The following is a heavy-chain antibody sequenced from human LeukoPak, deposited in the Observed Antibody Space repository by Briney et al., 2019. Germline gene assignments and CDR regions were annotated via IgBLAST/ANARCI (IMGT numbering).Heavy chain of an antibody. Sequence: SETLSLPCTVSGGSISSYYWSWIRQPPGKGLEWIAYIYYSGDTKYNPSLKSRVTISGDTSKNQFSLKLKSVTAADTAVYYCARLDPAMLFFDYWGQGTLVTVSS. CDR3: ARLDPAMLFFDY. V-gene: IGHV4-59*12. CDR1: GGSISSYY. J-gene: IGHJ4*02. D-gene: IGHD5-18*01. CDR2: IYYSGDT.